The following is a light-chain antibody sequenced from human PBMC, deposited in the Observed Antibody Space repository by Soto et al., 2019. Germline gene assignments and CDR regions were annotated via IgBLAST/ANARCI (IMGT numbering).Light chain of an antibody. Sequence: DIKLTQSPSTLSSSLGDRVTITCRASQSISSWLAWYQQKPGQAPKILIYKASNLATGVPARFSGSGSGTEFTLTISSLEPEDFAAYYCQQYNSYSRTFGQGTKVEIK. J-gene: IGKJ1*01. CDR2: KAS. CDR3: QQYNSYSRT. V-gene: IGKV1-5*03. CDR1: QSISSW.